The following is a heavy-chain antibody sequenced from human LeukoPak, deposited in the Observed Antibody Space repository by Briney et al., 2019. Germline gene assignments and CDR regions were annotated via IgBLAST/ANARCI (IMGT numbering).Heavy chain of an antibody. V-gene: IGHV4-59*01. CDR2: IFYRGST. Sequence: SETLSLTCTVSGASISSYYWSWIRQPPEEGLEWIGYIFYRGSTNYNPSLKSRVTISVDTSKNQFSLKLSSVTAADTAVYYCASGPYPAAGTDHQFDYWGQGILVTVFS. CDR1: GASISSYY. J-gene: IGHJ4*02. D-gene: IGHD6-13*01. CDR3: ASGPYPAAGTDHQFDY.